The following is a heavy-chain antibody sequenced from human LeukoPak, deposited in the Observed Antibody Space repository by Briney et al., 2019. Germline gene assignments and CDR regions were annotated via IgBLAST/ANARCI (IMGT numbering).Heavy chain of an antibody. CDR2: ISAYNVNT. J-gene: IGHJ4*02. CDR3: ARAWDCTRTSCYAYFYY. D-gene: IGHD2-2*01. Sequence: ASVKVSCKASGYTFNSYGISWVRQAPGQGLEWMGWISAYNVNTNYAQNLQGRVTMTTDTSTSTAYLELRSLRSDDTAVYYCARAWDCTRTSCYAYFYYWGQGTLVTVSS. CDR1: GYTFNSYG. V-gene: IGHV1-18*01.